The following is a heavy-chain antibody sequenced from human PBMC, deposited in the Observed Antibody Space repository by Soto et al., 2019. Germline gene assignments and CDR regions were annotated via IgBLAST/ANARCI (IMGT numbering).Heavy chain of an antibody. CDR1: GYTFTSYG. J-gene: IGHJ6*02. CDR2: ISAYNGNT. CDR3: ARDSVGAAAGNYGMDV. D-gene: IGHD6-13*01. V-gene: IGHV1-18*01. Sequence: QVQLVQSGAEVKKPGASVKVSCKASGYTFTSYGISWVRQAPGQGLEWMGWISAYNGNTNYAQKLQGRVTMTTDTSTSTAYMELRSLTSDDTAVYYCARDSVGAAAGNYGMDVWGQGTTVTVSS.